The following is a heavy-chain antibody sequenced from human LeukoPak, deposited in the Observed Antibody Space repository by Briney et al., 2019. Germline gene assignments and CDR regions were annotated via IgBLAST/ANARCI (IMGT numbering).Heavy chain of an antibody. CDR1: GYTFTSYG. D-gene: IGHD3-22*01. J-gene: IGHJ6*03. CDR2: ISAYNGNT. Sequence: ASVKVSCKASGYTFTSYGISWVRQAPGQGLEWMGWISAYNGNTNYAQKLQGRVTMTTDTSTSTAYMELRSLRSDDTAVYYCARVVRGITMIDYMDVWGKGTTVTVSS. CDR3: ARVVRGITMIDYMDV. V-gene: IGHV1-18*01.